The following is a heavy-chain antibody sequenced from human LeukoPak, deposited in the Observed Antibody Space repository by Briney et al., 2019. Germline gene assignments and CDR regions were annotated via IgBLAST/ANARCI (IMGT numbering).Heavy chain of an antibody. J-gene: IGHJ4*01. CDR2: IYYSGST. CDR1: GGSISSGDYY. D-gene: IGHD6-19*01. V-gene: IGHV4-30-4*01. CDR3: ARIRHSSGWAFDY. Sequence: SETLSLTCTVSGGSISSGDYYWSWIRQPPGKGLEWIGYIYYSGSTYYNPSLKSRVTISVDTSKKQFSLKVNSVTVADAAVYYCARIRHSSGWAFDYWGHGTLVTVSS.